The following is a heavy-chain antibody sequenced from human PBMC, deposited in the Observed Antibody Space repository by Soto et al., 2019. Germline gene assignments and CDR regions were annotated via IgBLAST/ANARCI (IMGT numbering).Heavy chain of an antibody. CDR2: ISGSGDST. Sequence: EVQLLESGGGLVQPGGSLRLSCAASRFTFSSYAMSWVRQAPGKGLEWVSVISGSGDSTYYADSVKGRFTISRDNSKNTLSLQMNSLRAEDTAVYYCAKRGSGSYYLNWGQGTLVTVSS. CDR1: RFTFSSYA. D-gene: IGHD3-10*01. CDR3: AKRGSGSYYLN. J-gene: IGHJ4*02. V-gene: IGHV3-23*01.